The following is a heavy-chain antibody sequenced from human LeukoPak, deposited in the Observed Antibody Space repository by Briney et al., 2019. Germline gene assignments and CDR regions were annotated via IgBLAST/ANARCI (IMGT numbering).Heavy chain of an antibody. Sequence: PGRSLRLSCAASGFTFSSYEMNWVRQAPGKGLEWVSYISSSGSTIYYADSVKGRFTISRDNAKNSLYLQTNSLRAEDTAVYYCARDFRARPDKDVLLWFGELAVWFDPWGQGTLVTVSS. V-gene: IGHV3-48*03. J-gene: IGHJ5*02. CDR1: GFTFSSYE. CDR2: ISSSGSTI. D-gene: IGHD3-10*01. CDR3: ARDFRARPDKDVLLWFGELAVWFDP.